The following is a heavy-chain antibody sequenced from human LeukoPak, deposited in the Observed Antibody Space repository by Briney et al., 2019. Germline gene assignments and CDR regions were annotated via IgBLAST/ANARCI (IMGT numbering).Heavy chain of an antibody. CDR3: ARATVVSPNY. CDR1: GFSFITYN. J-gene: IGHJ4*02. CDR2: ISSTSSYI. D-gene: IGHD4-23*01. Sequence: PGGSLRLSCAASGFSFITYNMNWVRQAPGKGLEWVSSISSTSSYIYYADSVKGRFTISRDNAKNSLYLQMNSPRAEDTAVYYCARATVVSPNYWGQGTLVTVSS. V-gene: IGHV3-21*04.